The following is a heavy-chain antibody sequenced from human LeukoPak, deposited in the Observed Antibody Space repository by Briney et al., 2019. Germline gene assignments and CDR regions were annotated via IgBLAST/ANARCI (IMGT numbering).Heavy chain of an antibody. Sequence: PGESLMISCKGSGYSFTSYWIGWVRQLPGKGLEWMGIIYPGDSDTRYSPSFQGQVTISADKSISTAYLQWSSLKASDTAIYCARPHSGYGGDYWGQGTLVTVSS. J-gene: IGHJ4*02. CDR2: IYPGDSDT. V-gene: IGHV5-51*01. CDR3: ARPHSGYGGDY. D-gene: IGHD5-12*01. CDR1: GYSFTSYW.